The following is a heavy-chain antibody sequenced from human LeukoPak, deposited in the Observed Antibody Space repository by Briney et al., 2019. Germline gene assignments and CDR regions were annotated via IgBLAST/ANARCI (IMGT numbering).Heavy chain of an antibody. D-gene: IGHD6-13*01. J-gene: IGHJ4*02. V-gene: IGHV3-9*01. CDR2: ISWNSGSI. Sequence: PGGSLRLSCAAYGFTLDDYGMHWVRQAPGKGLEWVSSISWNSGSIGYADSVKGRFTISRDNAKNSLYLQMNSLRAEDTALYYCAKGRRGAAAGIDYWGQGTLVTVSS. CDR1: GFTLDDYG. CDR3: AKGRRGAAAGIDY.